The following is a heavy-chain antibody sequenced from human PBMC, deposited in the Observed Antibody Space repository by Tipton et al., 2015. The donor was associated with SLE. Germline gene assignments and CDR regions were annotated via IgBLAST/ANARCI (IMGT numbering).Heavy chain of an antibody. CDR2: IYSGGST. J-gene: IGHJ4*02. CDR3: ANRHDYGGDY. V-gene: IGHV3-66*02. Sequence: LSLTCTVSGGSISSHYWSWIRQPPGKGLEWVSVIYSGGSTYYADSVKGRFIISRDNSKNTLYLQMNSLRAEDTAVYYCANRHDYGGDYWGQGTLVTVSS. D-gene: IGHD4/OR15-4a*01. CDR1: GGSISSHY.